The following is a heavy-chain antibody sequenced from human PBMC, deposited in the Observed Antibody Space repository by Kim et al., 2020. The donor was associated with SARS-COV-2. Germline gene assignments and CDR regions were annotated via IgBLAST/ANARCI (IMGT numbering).Heavy chain of an antibody. J-gene: IGHJ4*02. D-gene: IGHD3-22*01. CDR1: GFTFSSYA. Sequence: GGSLRLSCAASGFTFSSYAMTWVRQAPGKGLEWVSLIFGGGSSTYYADSVKGRFTISRDNSKNTLYLQMNSLRAEDTAVYYCAKTGSSSAYYPGYWGQETLVTVSS. V-gene: IGHV3-23*03. CDR3: AKTGSSSAYYPGY. CDR2: IFGGGSST.